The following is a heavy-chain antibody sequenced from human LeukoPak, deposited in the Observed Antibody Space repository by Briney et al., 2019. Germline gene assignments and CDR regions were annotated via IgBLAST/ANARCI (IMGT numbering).Heavy chain of an antibody. J-gene: IGHJ4*02. Sequence: QSGGSLRLSCTASTFTFSSYSMKWGRQAPGKGLEWGSQISGGRSKIYYADSVKGGFTISRDNAKNCVYVQMNTLRAEDTAVYYCASSRCTSDNCYGGIDNWGQGTLVTVSS. D-gene: IGHD1-1*01. CDR2: ISGGRSKI. V-gene: IGHV3-48*04. CDR1: TFTFSSYS. CDR3: ASSRCTSDNCYGGIDN.